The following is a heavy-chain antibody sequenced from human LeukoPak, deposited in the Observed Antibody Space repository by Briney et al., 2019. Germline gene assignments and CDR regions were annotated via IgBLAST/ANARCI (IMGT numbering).Heavy chain of an antibody. J-gene: IGHJ2*01. V-gene: IGHV3-23*01. CDR1: GFTFSSYA. D-gene: IGHD3-16*01. CDR3: AKAGGLSDDWHFDL. CDR2: ISGSGGST. Sequence: GGSLRLSCAASGFTFSSYAMSWVRQAPGKRLEWVSAISGSGGSTYYADSVKGRFTISRDNSKNTLYLQMNSLRAEDTAVYYCAKAGGLSDDWHFDLWGRGTLVTVSS.